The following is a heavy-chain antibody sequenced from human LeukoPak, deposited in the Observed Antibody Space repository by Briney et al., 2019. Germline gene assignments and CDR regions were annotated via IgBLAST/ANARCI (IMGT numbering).Heavy chain of an antibody. CDR2: ITYDGSNK. CDR1: GFTFSSYA. CDR3: ARDDYYGSDTIDY. Sequence: GGSLRLSCAASGFTFSSYAMHWVRQAPGKGLEWVAVITYDGSNKYYADSVKGRFTISRDNSKNTLYLQMNSLRAEDTAVYDCARDDYYGSDTIDYWGQGTLVTVSS. V-gene: IGHV3-30*04. D-gene: IGHD3-10*01. J-gene: IGHJ4*02.